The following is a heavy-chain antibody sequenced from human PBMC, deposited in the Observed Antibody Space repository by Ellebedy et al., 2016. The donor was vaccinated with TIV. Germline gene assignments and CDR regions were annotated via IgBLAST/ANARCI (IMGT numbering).Heavy chain of an antibody. CDR2: IKQDGSEK. Sequence: GESLKISCAASGFTFSSYAMSWVRQAPGKGLEWVANIKQDGSEKYYVDSVKGRFTISRDNAKNSLYLQMNTRRAEDTAVYYCARGGAGITFGGVTRGAFDIWGQGTTVTVSS. CDR1: GFTFSSYA. J-gene: IGHJ3*02. D-gene: IGHD3-16*01. CDR3: ARGGAGITFGGVTRGAFDI. V-gene: IGHV3-7*01.